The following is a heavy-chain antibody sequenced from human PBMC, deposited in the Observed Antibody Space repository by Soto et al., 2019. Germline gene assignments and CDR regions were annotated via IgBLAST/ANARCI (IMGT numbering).Heavy chain of an antibody. CDR2: IIPIFGTA. CDR3: ARRFLEWSDDVFAI. D-gene: IGHD3-3*01. CDR1: GGTFSSYA. V-gene: IGHV1-69*13. J-gene: IGHJ3*02. Sequence: SVKVSCKASGGTFSSYAISWVRQAPGQGLEWMGGIIPIFGTANYAQKFQGRVTITADESTSTAYMELSSLRSEDTAAYYCARRFLEWSDDVFAIWGQGTLVTASS.